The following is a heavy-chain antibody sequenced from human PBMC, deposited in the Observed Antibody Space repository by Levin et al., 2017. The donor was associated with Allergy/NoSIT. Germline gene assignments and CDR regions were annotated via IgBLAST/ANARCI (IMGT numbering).Heavy chain of an antibody. D-gene: IGHD2-2*01. V-gene: IGHV3-53*01. CDR3: TKGHYSGVYQ. CDR1: GFSVSTHY. Sequence: GGSLRLSCAASGFSVSTHYMTWVRQGPGKGLECVSVIYSDGSTYYADSVRGRFTISRDNFRNTLSLQMNSLRDDDTAVYYCTKGHYSGVYQWGQGTLVTVSS. CDR2: IYSDGST. J-gene: IGHJ4*02.